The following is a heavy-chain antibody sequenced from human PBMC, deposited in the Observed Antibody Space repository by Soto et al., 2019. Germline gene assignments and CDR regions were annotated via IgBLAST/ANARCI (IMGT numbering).Heavy chain of an antibody. D-gene: IGHD4-17*01. J-gene: IGHJ4*02. CDR1: VYSFNNYW. Sequence: GESLKISCKGSVYSFNNYWIDWVRQMPGKGLEWMGIIFPGDSDSVYSPSFQGQVTISVDKSISTAYLQWSGLKASDAAMYYCATQIGLHGVSRYFDSWGQGTLVNRLL. CDR2: IFPGDSDS. CDR3: ATQIGLHGVSRYFDS. V-gene: IGHV5-51*01.